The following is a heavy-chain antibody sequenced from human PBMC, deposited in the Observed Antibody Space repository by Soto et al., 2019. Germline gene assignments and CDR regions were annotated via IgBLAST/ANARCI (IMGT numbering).Heavy chain of an antibody. CDR3: ARDRGNWVDDFDY. Sequence: QVQLVESGGGVVQPGRSLRLSCAASGFTFSSYAMHWVRQAPGKGLEWVAVISYDGSNKYYADSVKGRFTISRDNSKNTLYLQMNSLRAEDTAVYYCARDRGNWVDDFDYWGQGTLVTVSS. J-gene: IGHJ4*02. D-gene: IGHD1-1*01. CDR2: ISYDGSNK. V-gene: IGHV3-30-3*01. CDR1: GFTFSSYA.